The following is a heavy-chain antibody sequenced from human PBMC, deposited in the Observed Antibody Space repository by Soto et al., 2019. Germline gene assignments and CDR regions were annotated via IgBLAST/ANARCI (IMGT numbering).Heavy chain of an antibody. CDR1: GYSFTTYA. V-gene: IGHV1-3*01. Sequence: VASVKVSCKASGYSFTTYAVHWVRQAPGQRLEWMGWINVGNGNTRYSQKFQGRVTITRDTSASTAYMELSSLTSEDTAVYHCARGLAAAGTIGWFDPWGQGTLVTVSS. CDR2: INVGNGNT. J-gene: IGHJ5*02. D-gene: IGHD6-13*01. CDR3: ARGLAAAGTIGWFDP.